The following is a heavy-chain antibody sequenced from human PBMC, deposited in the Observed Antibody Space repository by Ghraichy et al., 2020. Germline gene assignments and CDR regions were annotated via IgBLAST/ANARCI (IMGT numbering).Heavy chain of an antibody. CDR1: GFSLSTSGMC. D-gene: IGHD4-23*01. V-gene: IGHV2-70*11. J-gene: IGHJ4*02. Sequence: SGPTLVKPTQTLTLTCTFSGFSLSTSGMCVSWIRQPPGKALEWLARIDWDDDKYYSTSLKTRLTISKDTSKNQVVLTMTNMDPVDTATYYCARIRDYGGLGERFYFDYWGQGTLVTVSS. CDR2: IDWDDDK. CDR3: ARIRDYGGLGERFYFDY.